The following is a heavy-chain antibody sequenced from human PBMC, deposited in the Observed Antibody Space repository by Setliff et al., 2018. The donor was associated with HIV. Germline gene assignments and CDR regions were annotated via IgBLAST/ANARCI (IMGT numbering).Heavy chain of an antibody. Sequence: SETLSLTCSVSGDPVSDYYWSWIRQPPGKGLEWIGDIATFRGTNYSPSLQSRVTISMDTSKNQLSLNLSSATAADTAVYYCSRGTFGGVIAQYYFDYWGQGTLVTVS. CDR3: SRGTFGGVIAQYYFDY. D-gene: IGHD3-16*02. CDR1: GDPVSDYY. V-gene: IGHV4-4*09. J-gene: IGHJ4*02. CDR2: IATFRGT.